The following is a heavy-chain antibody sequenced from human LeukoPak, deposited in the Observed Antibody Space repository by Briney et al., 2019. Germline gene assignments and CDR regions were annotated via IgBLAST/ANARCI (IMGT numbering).Heavy chain of an antibody. CDR3: ATLGWEYYDILPGPRFDY. J-gene: IGHJ4*02. V-gene: IGHV3-23*01. CDR2: ISGSGGST. D-gene: IGHD3-9*01. Sequence: PGGSLRLSCAASGFTFSSYAMSWVRQAPGKGLEWVSAISGSGGSTYYADSVKGRFTISRDNSKNTLYLQMNSLRAEDTAVYYCATLGWEYYDILPGPRFDYWGQGTLVTVSS. CDR1: GFTFSSYA.